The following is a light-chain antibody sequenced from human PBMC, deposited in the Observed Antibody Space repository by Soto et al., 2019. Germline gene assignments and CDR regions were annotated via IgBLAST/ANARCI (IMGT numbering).Light chain of an antibody. Sequence: DNQMTQSPSTLSASVGDRVTITFRASQSISSWLAWYQQKPGKDPKLLIYDASSLESGVPSRFSGSGSGKEFTLTISSLQPDEFATYYCQQYNSYSPWTFGQGTNVDIK. CDR3: QQYNSYSPWT. J-gene: IGKJ1*01. CDR2: DAS. CDR1: QSISSW. V-gene: IGKV1-5*01.